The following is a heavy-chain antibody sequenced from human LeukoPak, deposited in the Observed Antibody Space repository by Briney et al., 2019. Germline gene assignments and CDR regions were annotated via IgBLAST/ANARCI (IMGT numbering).Heavy chain of an antibody. J-gene: IGHJ4*02. CDR2: IYPSDSDT. V-gene: IGHV5-51*01. CDR1: GYTFTTYW. CDR3: ARLYGRYYTH. Sequence: GESLKISCKGSGYTFTTYWIGWVRQMPGKGLEWMGIIYPSDSDTRYSPSFQGQVTISADKSISTAYLQWSSLKASDTAMYYCARLYGRYYTHWGQGTLVSISS. D-gene: IGHD1-26*01.